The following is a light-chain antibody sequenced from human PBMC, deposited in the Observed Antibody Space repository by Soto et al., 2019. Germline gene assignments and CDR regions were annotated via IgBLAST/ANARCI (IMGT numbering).Light chain of an antibody. CDR1: SSDVGGYNY. V-gene: IGLV2-14*01. CDR3: SSYTCSSTVYV. Sequence: QSVLTQPASVSGSPGQSITISCTGTSSDVGGYNYVSWYQQHPGKAPKLMIYDVSNRPSGVSNRFSGSKSGNTASLTISGLQAEDEADYYCSSYTCSSTVYVVGTGPKVTVL. CDR2: DVS. J-gene: IGLJ1*01.